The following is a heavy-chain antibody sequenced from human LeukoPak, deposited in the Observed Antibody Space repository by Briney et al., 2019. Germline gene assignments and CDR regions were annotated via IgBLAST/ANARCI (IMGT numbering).Heavy chain of an antibody. J-gene: IGHJ4*02. CDR2: IYYSGNT. V-gene: IGHV4-30-4*01. Sequence: SQTLSLTCTVSGGSISSGDYYWSWIRQPPGRGLEFIRYIYYSGNTYYNPSLKSRVTISVDTSKNQFSLKLSSVTAADTAVYYCASRPESEAYFDYWGQGTLVTVSS. CDR1: GGSISSGDYY. CDR3: ASRPESEAYFDY.